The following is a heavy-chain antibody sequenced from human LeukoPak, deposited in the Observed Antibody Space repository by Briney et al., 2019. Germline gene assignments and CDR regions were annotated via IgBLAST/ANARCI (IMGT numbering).Heavy chain of an antibody. CDR2: IYPGDSDT. CDR3: ARPGTNSPGNFLPFDY. Sequence: GESLKTSRKGSGYIFTTYWIGWVRQMPGRGLEWMGIIYPGDSDTRYNPSFQGQVTISADKSISTAYLQWTSLKASDTAMYYCARPGTNSPGNFLPFDYWGRGTLVTVSS. V-gene: IGHV5-51*01. D-gene: IGHD4-23*01. CDR1: GYIFTTYW. J-gene: IGHJ4*02.